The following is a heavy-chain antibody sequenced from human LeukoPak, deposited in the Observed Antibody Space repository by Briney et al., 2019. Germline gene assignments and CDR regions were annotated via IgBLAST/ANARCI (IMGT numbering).Heavy chain of an antibody. CDR2: VDHTGST. J-gene: IGHJ6*03. D-gene: IGHD4-11*01. CDR3: ARGRVSSSTWYSTYSYFFYMDF. CDR1: DDSITMYY. Sequence: SETLSLTCTVSDDSITMYYWTWIRQPPGKGLEWIGYVDHTGSTKFNPSLNGRVSISRDTSNNFFSLRLRSVTAADTAVYFCARGRVSSSTWYSTYSYFFYMDFWGKGTTVTVSS. V-gene: IGHV4-59*01.